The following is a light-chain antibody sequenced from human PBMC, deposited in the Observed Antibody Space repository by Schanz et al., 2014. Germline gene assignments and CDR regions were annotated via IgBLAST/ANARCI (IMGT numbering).Light chain of an antibody. J-gene: IGKJ4*01. CDR3: QQSFSTPLT. V-gene: IGKV1-39*01. CDR2: AAS. CDR1: QSISTY. Sequence: DIQMTQSPASLSAFVGDRVTITCRTSQSISTYLNWYQQKPGKAPKVLIYAASSLQSGVPSRFSGSGSGTYFTLTIGSLRAEDFATNYCQQSFSTPLTFGGGTKVEIK.